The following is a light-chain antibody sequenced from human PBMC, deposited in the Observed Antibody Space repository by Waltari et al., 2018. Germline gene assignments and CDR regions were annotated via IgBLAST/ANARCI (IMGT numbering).Light chain of an antibody. J-gene: IGKJ2*01. CDR1: QSFSSSF. CDR2: GAS. V-gene: IGKV3-20*01. Sequence: DIVLTQSPGTLSLSPGDRATLSCRASQSFSSSFLAWYQQKPGQAPRLLIYGASSRATGIPDRFSGGGSGTDFTLTISRLEPEDFAVYYCQQYGGSPPYTFGQGTKLEI. CDR3: QQYGGSPPYT.